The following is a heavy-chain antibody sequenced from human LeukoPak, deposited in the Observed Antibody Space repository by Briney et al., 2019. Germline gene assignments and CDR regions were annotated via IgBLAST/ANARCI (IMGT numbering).Heavy chain of an antibody. Sequence: GGSLRLSCAASGFTFSSYWMHWVRQAPGKGLVWVSRINSDGSSTSYADSVKGRFTISRDNAKNTLYLQMNSLRAEDTAVYYCARAVAYSSGWYVRRGYYFDYWGQGTLVTVSS. CDR1: GFTFSSYW. V-gene: IGHV3-74*01. D-gene: IGHD6-19*01. CDR3: ARAVAYSSGWYVRRGYYFDY. CDR2: INSDGSST. J-gene: IGHJ4*02.